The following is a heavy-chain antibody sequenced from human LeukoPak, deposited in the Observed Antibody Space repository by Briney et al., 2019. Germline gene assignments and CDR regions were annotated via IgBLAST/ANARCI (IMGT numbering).Heavy chain of an antibody. CDR3: ARGDGDLGY. CDR1: GGSFSGYY. CDR2: INHSGST. V-gene: IGHV4-34*01. J-gene: IGHJ4*02. D-gene: IGHD4-17*01. Sequence: PSETLSLTCAVYGGSFSGYYWSWIRQPPGKGLEWIGEINHSGSTNYNPSLKSRVTISVDTSKNQFSLKLSSVTAADTAVYYCARGDGDLGYWGQGTLVTVSS.